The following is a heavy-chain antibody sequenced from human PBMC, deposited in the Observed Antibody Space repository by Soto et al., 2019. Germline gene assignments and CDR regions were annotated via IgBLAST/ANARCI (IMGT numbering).Heavy chain of an antibody. J-gene: IGHJ6*01. CDR2: TYYRSKWHY. Sequence: SQTRSVACAISGYSVSNNIFAFNLFRHSRSRVLEWLGRTYYRSKWHYDYAPSVRSRITINQDTSKNHFSLQLNSVSPDDAAVYYCARTIRARGVKYLDEWGPRTMLPVSS. CDR1: GYSVSNNIFA. V-gene: IGHV6-1*01. CDR3: ARTIRARGVKYLDE. D-gene: IGHD3-10*01.